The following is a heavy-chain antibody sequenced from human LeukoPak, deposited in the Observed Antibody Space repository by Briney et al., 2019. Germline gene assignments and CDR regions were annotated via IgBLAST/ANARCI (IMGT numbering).Heavy chain of an antibody. CDR1: GFTFSSCA. Sequence: PGGSLRLSCAASGFTFSSCAMSWVRQAPGKGLEWVSAISGSGGSTYYADSVKGRFTISRDNSKNTLYLQMNSLRAEDTAVYYCAKDLVSPRYCSSTSCYWNWFDPWGQGTLVTVSS. V-gene: IGHV3-23*01. D-gene: IGHD2-2*01. J-gene: IGHJ5*02. CDR3: AKDLVSPRYCSSTSCYWNWFDP. CDR2: ISGSGGST.